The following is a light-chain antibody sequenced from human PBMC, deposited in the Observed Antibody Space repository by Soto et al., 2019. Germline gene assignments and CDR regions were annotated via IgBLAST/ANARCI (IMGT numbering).Light chain of an antibody. CDR3: QQYNSSPLT. CDR1: QSISSW. CDR2: DAS. V-gene: IGKV1-5*01. Sequence: DIQMTQSPSTLSASVGDRVTITCRASQSISSWLAWYQQKPGKAPKLLIYDASSLESGVPSRFSGSGSGTEFTLTISSLQPDDFATYYCQQYNSSPLTFGGRTKVEIK. J-gene: IGKJ4*01.